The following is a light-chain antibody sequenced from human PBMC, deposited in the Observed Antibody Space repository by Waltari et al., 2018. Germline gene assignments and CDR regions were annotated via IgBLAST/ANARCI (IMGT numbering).Light chain of an antibody. Sequence: IQMTQSPSALSASVGDRVTISCRASQNIYSNLAWYQQKPGRAPKLLIYAASSLQSGVPSRFRGSGSGTDFTLTISSLQPEDSAAYYCQHYYDNPTFGGGTKVEIK. CDR1: QNIYSN. CDR3: QHYYDNPT. V-gene: IGKV1-6*01. J-gene: IGKJ4*01. CDR2: AAS.